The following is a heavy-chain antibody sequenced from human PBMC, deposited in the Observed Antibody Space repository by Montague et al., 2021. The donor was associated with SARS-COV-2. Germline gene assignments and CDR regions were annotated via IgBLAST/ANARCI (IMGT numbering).Heavy chain of an antibody. J-gene: IGHJ5*02. V-gene: IGHV3-23*01. CDR3: AKRYCSGGSCYSGFDP. CDR1: GFTFSSYA. Sequence: SLRLSCAASGFTFSSYAMSWVRQAPGKGLEWVSAISGSGDSTYYADSVKGRFTISRDNSKNTLYLQMNSLRAEDTAVYYCAKRYCSGGSCYSGFDPWGQGTLVTVSS. D-gene: IGHD2-15*01. CDR2: ISGSGDST.